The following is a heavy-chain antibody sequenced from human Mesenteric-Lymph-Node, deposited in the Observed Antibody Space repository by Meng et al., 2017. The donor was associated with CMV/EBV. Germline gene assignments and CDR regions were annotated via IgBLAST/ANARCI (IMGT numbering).Heavy chain of an antibody. CDR2: IYWDDDK. Sequence: SGLSLSTSGVGVGWIRQPPGKALEWLALIYWDDDKRYSPSLKSRLTITKDTSKNQVVLTMTNMDPVDTATYYCAHSVWSSSWCLFDYWGQGTLVTVSS. J-gene: IGHJ4*02. CDR3: AHSVWSSSWCLFDY. V-gene: IGHV2-5*02. CDR1: GLSLSTSGVG. D-gene: IGHD6-13*01.